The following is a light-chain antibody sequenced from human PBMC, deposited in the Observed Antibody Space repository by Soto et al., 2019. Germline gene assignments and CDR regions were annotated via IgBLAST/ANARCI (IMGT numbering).Light chain of an antibody. CDR3: CSYAGSVYV. CDR1: SSDVGSYNL. J-gene: IGLJ1*01. CDR2: EGS. V-gene: IGLV2-23*01. Sequence: QSVLTQPASVSGSPGQSITISCTGTSSDVGSYNLVPWYQQHPGKAPKLMIYEGSKRPSGVSNRFSGSKSGNTASLTISGLQAEDEADYYCCSYAGSVYVLGTGTKVTVL.